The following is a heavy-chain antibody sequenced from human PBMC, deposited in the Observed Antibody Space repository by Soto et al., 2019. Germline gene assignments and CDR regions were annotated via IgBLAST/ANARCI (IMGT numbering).Heavy chain of an antibody. V-gene: IGHV3-21*01. J-gene: IGHJ3*02. CDR3: AREARGDYPRFTHAFDI. D-gene: IGHD4-17*01. CDR2: ISSSSSYI. Sequence: GGSLRLSCAASGFTFSSYSMNWVRQAPGKGLEWVSSISSSSSYIYYADSVKGRFTISRDNAKNSLYLQMNSLRAEDTAVYYCAREARGDYPRFTHAFDIWGQGTMVTVSS. CDR1: GFTFSSYS.